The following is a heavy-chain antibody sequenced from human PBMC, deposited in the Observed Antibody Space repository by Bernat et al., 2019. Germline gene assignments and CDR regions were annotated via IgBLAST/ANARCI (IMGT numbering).Heavy chain of an antibody. Sequence: QVQLVESGGGVVQPGRSLRLSCAASGFTFSSYGMHWVRQAPGKGLEWVAVIWYDGSNKYYAESVKGPFTNSRDKSKNTLDLQMNRLGAEETGVYYFGGDFGLEYRGQGTLVTGSS. V-gene: IGHV3-33*01. CDR1: GFTFSSYG. CDR3: GGDFGLEY. CDR2: IWYDGSNK. J-gene: IGHJ4*02. D-gene: IGHD3-3*01.